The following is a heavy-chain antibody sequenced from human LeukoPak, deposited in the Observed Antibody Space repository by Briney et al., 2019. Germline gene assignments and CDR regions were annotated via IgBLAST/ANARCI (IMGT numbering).Heavy chain of an antibody. CDR2: IKSKTDGGTT. CDR1: GFTFSNAW. CDR3: SYYYDTSGYVDY. D-gene: IGHD3-22*01. J-gene: IGHJ4*02. Sequence: GGSPRLSCAASGFTFSNAWMNWVRQAPGKGLEWVGRIKSKTDGGTTDYAAPVKGRFTISRDDSKNTLYLQMNSLKTEDTAVYYCSYYYDTSGYVDYWGQGTLVTVSS. V-gene: IGHV3-15*01.